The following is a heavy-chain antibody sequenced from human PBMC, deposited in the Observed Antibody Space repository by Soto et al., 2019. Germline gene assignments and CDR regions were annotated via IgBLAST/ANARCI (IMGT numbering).Heavy chain of an antibody. CDR3: ATHGSGWYYFDY. J-gene: IGHJ4*02. Sequence: GESLKISCKGSGYSFTSYWISWVRQMPGKGLEWMGRIDPSDSYTNYSPSFQGHVTISADKSISTAYLQWSSLTASDTAMYYCATHGSGWYYFDYWGQGTLVTVSS. V-gene: IGHV5-10-1*01. CDR2: IDPSDSYT. D-gene: IGHD6-19*01. CDR1: GYSFTSYW.